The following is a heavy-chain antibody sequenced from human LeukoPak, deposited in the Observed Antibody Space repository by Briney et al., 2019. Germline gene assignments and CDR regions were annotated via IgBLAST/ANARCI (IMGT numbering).Heavy chain of an antibody. V-gene: IGHV1-69*13. J-gene: IGHJ6*02. D-gene: IGHD2-15*01. CDR3: AVEDCSGGSCYSKDGYYYYGMDV. CDR1: GYTFTSYA. Sequence: GASVKVSCTASGYTFTSYAISWVRQAPGQGLEWMGGIIPIFGTANCAQKFQGRVTITADESTSTAYMELSSLRSEDTAVYYCAVEDCSGGSCYSKDGYYYYGMDVWGQGTTVTVSS. CDR2: IIPIFGTA.